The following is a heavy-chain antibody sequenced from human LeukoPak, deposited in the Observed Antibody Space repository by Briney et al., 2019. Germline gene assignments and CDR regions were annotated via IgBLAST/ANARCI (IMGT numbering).Heavy chain of an antibody. Sequence: PGGSLRLSCAASGFTFSSYSMNWVRQAPGKGLEWVSSISSSSGYIYYADSVKGRFTISRDNAKNSLYLQMNSLRAEDTAVYYCAREVPYYDILTGYPAINYYGMDVWGQGTTVTVSS. CDR1: GFTFSSYS. V-gene: IGHV3-21*01. CDR3: AREVPYYDILTGYPAINYYGMDV. CDR2: ISSSSGYI. J-gene: IGHJ6*02. D-gene: IGHD3-9*01.